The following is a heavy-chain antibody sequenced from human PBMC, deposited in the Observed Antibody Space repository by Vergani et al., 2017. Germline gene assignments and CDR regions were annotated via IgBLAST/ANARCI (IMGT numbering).Heavy chain of an antibody. D-gene: IGHD2/OR15-2a*01. CDR3: AREERSNTSPFVGD. CDR2: ISGHGDRT. Sequence: EVHLVESGGGLVKPGGSLRLSCVASGFTFSNSAMSWVRQTSGKGLEWVSAISGHGDRTYYADSVKGRFTISRDNSKNTVYLQMNSLKAEDRATYYCAREERSNTSPFVGDWGQGTLVTV. CDR1: GFTFSNSA. V-gene: IGHV3-23*04. J-gene: IGHJ4*02.